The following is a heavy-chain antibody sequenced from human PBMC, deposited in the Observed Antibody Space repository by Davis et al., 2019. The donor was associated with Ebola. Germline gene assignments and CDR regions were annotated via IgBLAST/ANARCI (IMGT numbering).Heavy chain of an antibody. CDR3: ARGRVVVPAAYYYYYYYMDV. CDR1: GGSFSGYY. J-gene: IGHJ6*03. Sequence: PSETLSLTCAVYGGSFSGYYWSWIRQPPGKGLEWIGEINHSGSTNYNPSLKSRVTISVDTSKNQFSLKLSSVTAADTAVYYCARGRVVVPAAYYYYYYYMDVWGKGTTVTVSS. D-gene: IGHD2-2*01. CDR2: INHSGST. V-gene: IGHV4-34*01.